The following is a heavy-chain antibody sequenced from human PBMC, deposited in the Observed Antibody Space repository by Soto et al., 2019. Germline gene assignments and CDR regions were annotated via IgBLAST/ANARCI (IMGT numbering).Heavy chain of an antibody. CDR1: GYTFTSYY. J-gene: IGHJ4*02. D-gene: IGHD6-19*01. CDR2: INPSGGST. V-gene: IGHV1-46*01. Sequence: ASVKVSCKASGYTFTSYYMHWVRQAPGQGLEWMGIINPSGGSTSYAQKFQGRVTMTRDTSTSTVYMELSSLRSEGTAVYYCARDTPFYSIEVAGTGIDYCGQGTLVPVSA. CDR3: ARDTPFYSIEVAGTGIDY.